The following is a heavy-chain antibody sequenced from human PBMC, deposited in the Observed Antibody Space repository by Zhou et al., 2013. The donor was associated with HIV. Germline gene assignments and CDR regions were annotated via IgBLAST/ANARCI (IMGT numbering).Heavy chain of an antibody. CDR3: ARGAIVVVDWFDP. Sequence: QVQLVQSGAEVKKPGSSVKVSCKASGGTFSSYAISWVRQAPGQGLEWMGRIIPILGIANYAQKFQGRVTITADKSTSTAYMELSSLRSEDTAVYYCARGAIVVVDWFDPWGQGTLGHRLL. CDR2: IIPILGIA. V-gene: IGHV1-69*04. J-gene: IGHJ5*02. D-gene: IGHD2-2*01. CDR1: GGTFSSYA.